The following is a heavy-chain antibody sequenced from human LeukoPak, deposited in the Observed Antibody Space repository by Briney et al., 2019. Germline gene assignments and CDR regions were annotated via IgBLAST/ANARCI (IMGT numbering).Heavy chain of an antibody. D-gene: IGHD2-21*02. CDR3: AKGEGGAYCGDDCYSRFDY. Sequence: GGSLRLSCAASGFTFSSYAMNWVRQAPGKGLEWVSGIGGSGGSIYYADSVKGRFTISRDNSKNTLYLQMNSLRVEDTAVYYCAKGEGGAYCGDDCYSRFDYWGQGTLVTVSS. CDR2: IGGSGGSI. V-gene: IGHV3-23*01. CDR1: GFTFSSYA. J-gene: IGHJ4*02.